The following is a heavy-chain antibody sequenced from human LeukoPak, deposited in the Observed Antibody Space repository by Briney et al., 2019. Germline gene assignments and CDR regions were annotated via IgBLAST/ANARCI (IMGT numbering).Heavy chain of an antibody. J-gene: IGHJ6*03. CDR3: AKGLYTSGRGYMDV. CDR1: GFTFSSYS. D-gene: IGHD6-19*01. Sequence: GGSLRLSCAASGFTFSSYSMNWVRQAPGKGLEWVSSISSSSSYIYYADSVKGRFTISRDNFKNRLYLQMNSLRAEDTAVYYCAKGLYTSGRGYMDVWGKGTTVTISS. CDR2: ISSSSSYI. V-gene: IGHV3-21*04.